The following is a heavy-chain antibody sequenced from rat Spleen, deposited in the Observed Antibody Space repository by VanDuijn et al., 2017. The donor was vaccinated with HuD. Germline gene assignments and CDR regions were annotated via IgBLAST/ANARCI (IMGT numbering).Heavy chain of an antibody. D-gene: IGHD5-1*01. CDR1: GITFSNYD. CDR2: IRSSGGST. CDR3: ASRTGNWFAY. Sequence: EVELVESGGGLVQPGRSMKLSCTVSGITFSNYDMAWVRQAPAKGLEWVASIRSSGGSTYYRDSVKGRFTISRDNAKTILYLQMDSLRSEDTATYFCASRTGNWFAYWGQGTLVTVSS. J-gene: IGHJ3*01. V-gene: IGHV5-25*01.